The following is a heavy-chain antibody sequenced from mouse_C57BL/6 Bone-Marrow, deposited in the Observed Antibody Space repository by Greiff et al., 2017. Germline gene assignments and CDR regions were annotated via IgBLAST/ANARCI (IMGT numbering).Heavy chain of an antibody. CDR1: GYTFTSYW. D-gene: IGHD1-1*01. V-gene: IGHV1-64*01. CDR3: SPFITTECLDY. Sequence: VQLQQPGAELVKPGASVKLSCKASGYTFTSYWMHWVKQRPGQGLEWIGMIHPNSGSTNYNEKFKSKATLTVDKSSSTAYMQLSSLTSEDSAVYYCSPFITTECLDYWGQGTTLTVSS. CDR2: IHPNSGST. J-gene: IGHJ2*01.